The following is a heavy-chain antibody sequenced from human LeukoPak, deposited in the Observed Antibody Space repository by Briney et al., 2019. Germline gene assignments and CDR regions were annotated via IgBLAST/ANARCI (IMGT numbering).Heavy chain of an antibody. CDR1: GGSFSSYY. D-gene: IGHD6-19*01. Sequence: PSETLSLTCTVSGGSFSSYYWSWIRQPPGKGLEWIGYIYYSGSTNYNPSLKSRVTISVDTSKNQFSLKLSSVTAADTAVYYCARVWNSSGWYVDWFDPWGQGTLVTVSS. CDR2: IYYSGST. V-gene: IGHV4-59*01. J-gene: IGHJ5*02. CDR3: ARVWNSSGWYVDWFDP.